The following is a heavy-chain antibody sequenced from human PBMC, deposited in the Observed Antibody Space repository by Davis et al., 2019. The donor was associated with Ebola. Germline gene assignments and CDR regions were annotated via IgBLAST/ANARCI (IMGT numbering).Heavy chain of an antibody. CDR1: GFTFSSYA. V-gene: IGHV4-34*01. Sequence: PGGSLRLSCAASGFTFSSYAMSWVRQPPGKGLEWIGEINHSGSTNYNPSLKSRVTTSVDTSKKQFSLKLNSVTAADTAVYYCARGGVERITIFGVVAFDYWGQGTLVTVSS. D-gene: IGHD3-3*01. CDR3: ARGGVERITIFGVVAFDY. J-gene: IGHJ4*02. CDR2: INHSGST.